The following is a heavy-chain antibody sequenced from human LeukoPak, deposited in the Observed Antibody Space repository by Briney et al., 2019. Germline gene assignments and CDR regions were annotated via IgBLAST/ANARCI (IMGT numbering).Heavy chain of an antibody. CDR2: ISYDGSNK. V-gene: IGHV3-30*04. J-gene: IGHJ4*02. Sequence: GGSLRLSCVASEFAFTGHSMHWVRQAPGKGLEWVAVISYDGSNKYYADSVKGRFTISRDNSKNTLYLQMNSLRAEDTAVYYCANLDYWGQGTLVTVSS. CDR3: ANLDY. CDR1: EFAFTGHS.